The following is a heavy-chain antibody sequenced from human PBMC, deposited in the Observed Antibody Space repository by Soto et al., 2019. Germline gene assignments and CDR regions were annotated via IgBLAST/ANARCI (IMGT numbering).Heavy chain of an antibody. CDR3: VADRGYGHASVPYS. CDR1: GFTFTSYG. CDR2: ISYDGGLQ. J-gene: IGHJ4*02. V-gene: IGHV3-30*03. Sequence: QAHLVESGGGVVQPGRSLRLSCAASGFTFTSYGMHWVRQAPGTRLEWVAVISYDGGLQHYADSVKGRFTISRDNSKNTCLLEMNSLGGGDTAVDYWVADRGYGHASVPYSWGQGTLVSVSS. D-gene: IGHD5-18*01.